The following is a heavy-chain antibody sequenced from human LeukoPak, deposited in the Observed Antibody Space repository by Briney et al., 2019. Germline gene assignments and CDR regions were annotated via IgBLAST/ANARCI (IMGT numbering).Heavy chain of an antibody. V-gene: IGHV1-2*02. Sequence: GASVKVSCKASGYTFTGYYMHWVRQAPGQGLEWMGWINPNSGGTNYAQKFQGRVTMTRDTSISTAYMELSRLRSDDTAVYYCARDHFDLDSSGYWRRHAFDIWGQGTMVTVSS. CDR1: GYTFTGYY. J-gene: IGHJ3*02. CDR3: ARDHFDLDSSGYWRRHAFDI. CDR2: INPNSGGT. D-gene: IGHD3-22*01.